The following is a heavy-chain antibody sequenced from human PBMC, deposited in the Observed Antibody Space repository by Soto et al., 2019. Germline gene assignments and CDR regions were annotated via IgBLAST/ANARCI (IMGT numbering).Heavy chain of an antibody. J-gene: IGHJ6*02. CDR3: ARAKRFDCSGGSCYSAYYYYGMDV. CDR2: INPNSGGT. D-gene: IGHD2-15*01. Sequence: QVQLVQSGAEVKKPGASVKVSCKASGYTFTGYYMHWVRQAPGQGLEWMGWINPNSGGTNYAQKFQGRVNMTRDTSISTAYMELSRLRSDDTAVYYCARAKRFDCSGGSCYSAYYYYGMDVWGQGTTVTVSS. CDR1: GYTFTGYY. V-gene: IGHV1-2*02.